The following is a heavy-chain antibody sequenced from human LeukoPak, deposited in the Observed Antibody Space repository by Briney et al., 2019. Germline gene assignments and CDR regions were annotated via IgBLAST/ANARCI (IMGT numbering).Heavy chain of an antibody. CDR2: INPSGGST. V-gene: IGHV1-46*01. Sequence: ASVKVSCKASGGTFSSYAISWVRQAPGQGLEWMGIINPSGGSTSYAQKFQGRVTMTRDMSTSTVYMELSSLRSEDTAVYYCARTPGPGSITMVRGVYFDYWGQGTLVTVSS. J-gene: IGHJ4*02. D-gene: IGHD3-10*01. CDR1: GGTFSSYA. CDR3: ARTPGPGSITMVRGVYFDY.